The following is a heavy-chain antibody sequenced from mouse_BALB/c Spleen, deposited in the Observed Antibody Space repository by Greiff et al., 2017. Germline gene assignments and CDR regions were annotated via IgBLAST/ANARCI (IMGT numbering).Heavy chain of an antibody. Sequence: DVKLVESGGGLVQPGGSRKLSCAASGFTFSSFGMHWVRQAPEKGLEWVAYISSGSSTIYYADTVKGRFTISRDNPKNTLFLQMTSLRSEDTAMYYCARGVLVDYWGQGTTLTVSS. J-gene: IGHJ2*01. CDR2: ISSGSSTI. V-gene: IGHV5-17*02. D-gene: IGHD2-14*01. CDR1: GFTFSSFG. CDR3: ARGVLVDY.